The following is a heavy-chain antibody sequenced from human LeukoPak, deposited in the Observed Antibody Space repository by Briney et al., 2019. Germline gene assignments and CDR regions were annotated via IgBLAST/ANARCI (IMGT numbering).Heavy chain of an antibody. J-gene: IGHJ6*03. D-gene: IGHD1-26*01. CDR2: ISSSSSYI. CDR3: ARVGVGATEPYYYYMDV. Sequence: GGSLRLSCAASGFTFSSYSMNWVRQAPGKGLEWVSSISSSSSYIYYADSVKGRFTISRDNAKNSLYLQMNSLRAEDTAVYYCARVGVGATEPYYYYMDVWGKGTTVTVSS. CDR1: GFTFSSYS. V-gene: IGHV3-21*01.